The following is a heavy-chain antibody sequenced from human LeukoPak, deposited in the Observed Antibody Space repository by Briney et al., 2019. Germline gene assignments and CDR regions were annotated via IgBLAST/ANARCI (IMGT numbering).Heavy chain of an antibody. V-gene: IGHV4-34*01. CDR2: INHSGST. J-gene: IGHJ3*02. CDR1: GGSFSGYY. D-gene: IGHD2-2*02. CDR3: ARPQGSHCSSTSCYIRSDAFDI. Sequence: SETLSLTCAVSGGSFSGYYWSWIRQPPGKGLEWIGEINHSGSTNYNPSLKSRVTISVDTSKNQFSLKLSSVTAADTAVYYCARPQGSHCSSTSCYIRSDAFDIWGQGTMVTVSS.